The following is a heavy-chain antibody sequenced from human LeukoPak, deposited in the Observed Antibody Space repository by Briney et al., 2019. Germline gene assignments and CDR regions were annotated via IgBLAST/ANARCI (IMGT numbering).Heavy chain of an antibody. V-gene: IGHV3-23*01. CDR3: ARFIYYGSGSSWFDP. J-gene: IGHJ5*02. CDR2: ISGSGGNT. Sequence: QPGGSLRLSCAASGFTFNTYAMTWVRQAPGKGLEWVSGISGSGGNTYYADSVKGRFTISRDNSKNTLYLQMNTLRADDTAVYHCARFIYYGSGSSWFDPWGQGTLVTVSS. CDR1: GFTFNTYA. D-gene: IGHD3-10*01.